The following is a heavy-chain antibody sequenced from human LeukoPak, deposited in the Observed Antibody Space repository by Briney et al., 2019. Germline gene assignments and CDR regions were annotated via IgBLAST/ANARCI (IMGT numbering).Heavy chain of an antibody. CDR2: IYHSGST. Sequence: PSGTLSLTCAVSGGSINSSNWWSWVRQPPGKGLEWIGEIYHSGSTKCNPSLKSRVTISVDKSKNQFSLKLNSVTAADTAVYYCAREVGRGLFDYWGQGTLVTVSS. J-gene: IGHJ4*02. CDR3: AREVGRGLFDY. V-gene: IGHV4-4*02. CDR1: GGSINSSNW. D-gene: IGHD1-26*01.